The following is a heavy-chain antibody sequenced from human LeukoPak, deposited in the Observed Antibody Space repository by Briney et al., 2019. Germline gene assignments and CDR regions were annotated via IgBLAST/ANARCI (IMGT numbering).Heavy chain of an antibody. D-gene: IGHD2-2*01. V-gene: IGHV3-13*05. J-gene: IGHJ3*02. Sequence: GGSLRHSCTASGFTFSSYDMHWVRQDKGKGLEWVSAISTAGDPYYVGSVKGRFTISRENAKNSFYPQMNSLRAGDTAVYYCAGQARPGSAEGAFDIWGQGTMVTVSS. CDR2: ISTAGDP. CDR3: AGQARPGSAEGAFDI. CDR1: GFTFSSYD.